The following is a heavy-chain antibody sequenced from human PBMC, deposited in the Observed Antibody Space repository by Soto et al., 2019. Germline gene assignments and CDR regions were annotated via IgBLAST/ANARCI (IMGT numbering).Heavy chain of an antibody. V-gene: IGHV3-23*01. D-gene: IGHD3-10*01. Sequence: GGSLRLSCAASGFTFSRCAMSWVRQAPGKGLEWVSAIDESGGTTYYADSVKGRFSISRDNSWNTLYLQMNSLRAEDAAVYYCAKESYNRRTDFDSWGQGT. J-gene: IGHJ4*02. CDR1: GFTFSRCA. CDR3: AKESYNRRTDFDS. CDR2: IDESGGTT.